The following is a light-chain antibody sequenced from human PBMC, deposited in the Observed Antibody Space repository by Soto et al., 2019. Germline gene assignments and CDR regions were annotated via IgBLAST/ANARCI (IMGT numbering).Light chain of an antibody. CDR1: SSDVGGYNY. CDR3: SSYTSSSTVV. Sequence: QSVLTQPASVSGSPGQSITISCTGTSSDVGGYNYVSWYQQHPGKAPKLMIYEVSNRPSGVSNRFSGSKSGNTASLTISGLQAEDEAEYYCSSYTSSSTVVFGGGTKLT. CDR2: EVS. J-gene: IGLJ2*01. V-gene: IGLV2-14*01.